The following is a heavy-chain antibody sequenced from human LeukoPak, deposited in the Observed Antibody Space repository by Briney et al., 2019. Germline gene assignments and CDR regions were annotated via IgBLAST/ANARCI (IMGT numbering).Heavy chain of an antibody. CDR3: ASSTLYGSGIFYDY. D-gene: IGHD3-10*01. CDR2: MNPNSGNT. Sequence: GASVKVSCKDSGYTFTSYDINWVRQATGQGLEWMGWMNPNSGNTGYAQKFQGRVTMTRNTSISTAYMELSSLRSEDTAVYYCASSTLYGSGIFYDYWGQGTLVTVSS. J-gene: IGHJ4*02. CDR1: GYTFTSYD. V-gene: IGHV1-8*01.